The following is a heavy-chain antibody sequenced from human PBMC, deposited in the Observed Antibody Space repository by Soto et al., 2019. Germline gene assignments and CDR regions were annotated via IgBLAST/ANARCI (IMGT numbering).Heavy chain of an antibody. J-gene: IGHJ6*02. CDR1: GYSFTTYG. V-gene: IGHV1-18*01. D-gene: IGHD1-20*01. Sequence: GASVKVSCQASGYSFTTYGISWVRQAPGQGLEWMGWISVYNGNTNYAQKFQGRVIMTTETSTTTAYMELRSLRSDDTAIYYCARGPRFNSNDVYYYYGLDVWGQGTTVTVSS. CDR2: ISVYNGNT. CDR3: ARGPRFNSNDVYYYYGLDV.